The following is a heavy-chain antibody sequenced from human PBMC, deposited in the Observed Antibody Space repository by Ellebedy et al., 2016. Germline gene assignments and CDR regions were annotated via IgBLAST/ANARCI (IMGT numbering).Heavy chain of an antibody. Sequence: GESLKISCKASGFTFSSHAMSWVRQAPGKGLEWVSAITGETATTYYADSVKGRFTISRDNSKNSLYLQMNSLRVEDTAVYYCARDNSRKDDYWGQGTLVTVSS. CDR1: GFTFSSHA. CDR2: ITGETATT. CDR3: ARDNSRKDDY. D-gene: IGHD6-13*01. V-gene: IGHV3-23*01. J-gene: IGHJ4*02.